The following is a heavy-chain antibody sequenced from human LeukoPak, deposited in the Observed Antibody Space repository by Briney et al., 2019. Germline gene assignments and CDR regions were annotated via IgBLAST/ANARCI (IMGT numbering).Heavy chain of an antibody. CDR1: GGSISSYY. Sequence: NTSVTLSLTCTVSGGSISSYYWSWIRQPPGKGLEWIGYIYYSGSTIYNPSLKSRVTISVDTSRNQFSLKLNSVTAADTAVYYCARTPGGMDVWGQGTTVTVSS. J-gene: IGHJ6*02. CDR2: IYYSGST. V-gene: IGHV4-59*01. CDR3: ARTPGGMDV.